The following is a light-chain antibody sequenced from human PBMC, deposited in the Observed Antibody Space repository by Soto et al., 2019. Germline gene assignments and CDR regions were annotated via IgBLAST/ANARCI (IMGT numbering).Light chain of an antibody. CDR1: QNLDGF. CDR3: QQRTNWPLT. CDR2: DAS. V-gene: IGKV3-11*01. J-gene: IGKJ4*01. Sequence: IVLTQSPATLSLSPGERATLSCRASQNLDGFLAWFQQKPGQAPRLLIYDASTRATGVPARFSGSGSGTDFTLTISSLEPDDFAVYYCQQRTNWPLTFGGGTKVEIK.